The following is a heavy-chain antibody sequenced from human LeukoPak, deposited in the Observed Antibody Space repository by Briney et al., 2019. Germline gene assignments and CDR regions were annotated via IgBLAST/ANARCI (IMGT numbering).Heavy chain of an antibody. D-gene: IGHD5-24*01. V-gene: IGHV3-23*01. CDR3: ARSRDGYNYQAFDI. Sequence: PGGSLRLSCVASGFSFSNSAMRWVRQAPGKGLEWVSAISGSGGSTYYADSVKGRFTISRDNSKNTLYLQMNSLRAEDTAVYYCARSRDGYNYQAFDIWGQGTMVTVSS. CDR1: GFSFSNSA. J-gene: IGHJ3*02. CDR2: ISGSGGST.